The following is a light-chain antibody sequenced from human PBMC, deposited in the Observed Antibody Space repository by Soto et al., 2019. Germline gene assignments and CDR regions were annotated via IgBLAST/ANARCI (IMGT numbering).Light chain of an antibody. CDR2: ENI. CDR1: SSNVGNNF. Sequence: QSVLTQPPSVSAAPGQRVTISCSGSSSNVGNNFVSWYQQSPGTAPKLLIYENIQRPSGIPDRFSGSKSGTSATLDITGLQTGDEADYFCGAWDSSLSSGGIFGTGTKVTVL. J-gene: IGLJ1*01. CDR3: GAWDSSLSSGGI. V-gene: IGLV1-51*02.